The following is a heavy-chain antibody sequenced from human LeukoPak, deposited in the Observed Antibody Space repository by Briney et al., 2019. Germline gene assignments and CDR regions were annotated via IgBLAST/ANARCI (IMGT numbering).Heavy chain of an antibody. CDR2: IYSGGST. CDR3: ARVEYSGSYWDDAFDI. D-gene: IGHD1-26*01. Sequence: PGGSLRLSCAASGFTVSSNYMSWVRQAPGKGLEWVSVIYSGGSTYYADSVKGRFTISRDNSKNTLYLQMNSLRAEDTAVYYCARVEYSGSYWDDAFDIWGQGTMVTVSS. J-gene: IGHJ3*02. CDR1: GFTVSSNY. V-gene: IGHV3-53*01.